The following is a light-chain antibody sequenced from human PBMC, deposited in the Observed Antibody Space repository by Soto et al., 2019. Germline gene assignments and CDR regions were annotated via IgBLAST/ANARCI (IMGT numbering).Light chain of an antibody. J-gene: IGKJ4*01. Sequence: IVLTQSPGTLSLSPGERATLSCRASQSVSAGHLAWYQQKPGQAPRLLIYGASSRATGIPDRFSGSGSGTDFTLTISRLEPEDFAVYYCQQYNNWPPRLTFGGGTKVDIK. CDR1: QSVSAGH. CDR2: GAS. CDR3: QQYNNWPPRLT. V-gene: IGKV3-20*01.